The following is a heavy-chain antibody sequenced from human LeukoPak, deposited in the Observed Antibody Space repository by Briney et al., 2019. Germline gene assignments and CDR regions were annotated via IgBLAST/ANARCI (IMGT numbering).Heavy chain of an antibody. V-gene: IGHV4-34*01. Sequence: SETLSLTCAVYGGSFSGYYWSWIRQPPGKGLEWIGEVNHSGSTNYNPSLKSRVTISVDTSKNQFSLKLSSVTAADTAVYYCARGTKWLSMYNWFDPWGQGTLVTVSS. J-gene: IGHJ5*02. CDR2: VNHSGST. CDR3: ARGTKWLSMYNWFDP. CDR1: GGSFSGYY. D-gene: IGHD3-22*01.